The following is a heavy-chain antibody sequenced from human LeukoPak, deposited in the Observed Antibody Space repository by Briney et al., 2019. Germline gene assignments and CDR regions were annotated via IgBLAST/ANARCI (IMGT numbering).Heavy chain of an antibody. D-gene: IGHD3-22*01. CDR1: GFTSCSNS. Sequence: PGGSLRLSCAASGFTSCSNSISWGGRSPGKGLEWGLALSGSGGNTYSADSVKGRCTISRDNSLQTLFLQMNSLRAEDTAVYYCARGMSATSGYLVLEYWGQGALVTVST. J-gene: IGHJ4*02. CDR2: LSGSGGNT. V-gene: IGHV3-23*01. CDR3: ARGMSATSGYLVLEY.